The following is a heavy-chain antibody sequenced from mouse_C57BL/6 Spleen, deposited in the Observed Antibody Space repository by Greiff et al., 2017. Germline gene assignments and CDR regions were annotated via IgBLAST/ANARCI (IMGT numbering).Heavy chain of an antibody. CDR3: ARREAGTGFAY. J-gene: IGHJ3*01. CDR2: ISNGGGST. D-gene: IGHD4-1*01. CDR1: GFTFSDYY. V-gene: IGHV5-12*01. Sequence: EVKLVESGGGLVQPGGSLKPSCAASGFTFSDYYMYWVRQTPEKRLEWVAYISNGGGSTYYPDTVKGRFTISRDNAKNTLYLQMSRLKSEDTAMYYCARREAGTGFAYWGQGTLVTVSA.